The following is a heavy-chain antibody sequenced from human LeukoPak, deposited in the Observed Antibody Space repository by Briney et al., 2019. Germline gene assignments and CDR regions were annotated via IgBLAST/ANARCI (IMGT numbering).Heavy chain of an antibody. CDR3: ARGGYNIDWMKDAPDN. CDR1: GGSFSGYY. J-gene: IGHJ4*02. Sequence: SETLSLTCGVYGGSFSGYYYNLIRQSPGKGLEWIAEINHLGSTNYNPSLKSRVAISIDTSKSQFSLRLSSVTAADTAVYYCARGGYNIDWMKDAPDNWGQGTLVTVSS. D-gene: IGHD3-9*01. CDR2: INHLGST. V-gene: IGHV4-34*01.